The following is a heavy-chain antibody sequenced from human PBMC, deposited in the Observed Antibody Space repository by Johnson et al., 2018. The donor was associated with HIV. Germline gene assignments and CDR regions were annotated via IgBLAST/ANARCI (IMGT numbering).Heavy chain of an antibody. V-gene: IGHV3-23*04. Sequence: VQLVESGGGLVQPGGSLRLSCGASAFTFSSNDMKWVRQAPGKGLEWVSPISGSDHSTYYADSVRGRFTISRDNSKNTLYLQMNSLRAEDTAVYYCAKDRMVYSDSSGHYWTLWDAFDIWGQGTMVTVSS. J-gene: IGHJ3*02. CDR3: AKDRMVYSDSSGHYWTLWDAFDI. CDR1: AFTFSSND. D-gene: IGHD3-22*01. CDR2: ISGSDHST.